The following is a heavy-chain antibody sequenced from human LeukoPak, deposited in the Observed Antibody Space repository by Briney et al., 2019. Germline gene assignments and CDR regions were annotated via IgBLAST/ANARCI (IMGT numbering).Heavy chain of an antibody. CDR3: ARCSSCLVNWFDP. J-gene: IGHJ5*02. CDR2: IWYDGSNK. D-gene: IGHD6-13*01. CDR1: GFTFSSYG. Sequence: PGGSLRLSCAASGFTFSSYGMHWVRQAPGKGLEWVAVIWYDGSNKYYADSVKGRFTISRDNSKNTLYLQMNSLRAEDTAVYYCARCSSCLVNWFDPWGQGTLVTVSS. V-gene: IGHV3-33*08.